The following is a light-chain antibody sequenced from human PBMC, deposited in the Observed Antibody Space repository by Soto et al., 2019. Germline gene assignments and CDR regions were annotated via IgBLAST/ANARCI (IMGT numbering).Light chain of an antibody. CDR3: QQSYRSPYT. J-gene: IGKJ2*01. Sequence: IQMTQSPSSLSASVGDSVTVTCRASQSINIYLNWYQQKPGKAPTLLIYGASSLQSGVPSRFSGGGSRTDFNLTISSLQPEDFATYYCQQSYRSPYTFCQGTKLEIK. V-gene: IGKV1-39*01. CDR2: GAS. CDR1: QSINIY.